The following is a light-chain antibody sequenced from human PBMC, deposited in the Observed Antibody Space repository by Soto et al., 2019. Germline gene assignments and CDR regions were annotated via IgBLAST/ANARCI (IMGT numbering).Light chain of an antibody. J-gene: IGKJ2*01. CDR1: QSVSNY. Sequence: EVVLTQSPATLSLSPGDRATLSCRASQSVSNYLAWYQQKLGQAPRLLIYDASNRATGIPARFSGSGSGTDFTLTISSLEPEDFAVYYGQHRSDWPSFGQGTKLESK. CDR3: QHRSDWPS. V-gene: IGKV3-11*01. CDR2: DAS.